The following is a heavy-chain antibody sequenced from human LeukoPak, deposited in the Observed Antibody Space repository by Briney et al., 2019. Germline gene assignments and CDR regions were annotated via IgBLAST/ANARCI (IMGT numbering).Heavy chain of an antibody. Sequence: ASVKVSCKASGYTFTGYYIHWVRQAPGQGLEWMGWINPNSGSTNYAQKFQGRVTMTTDTSTSTAYMDLRSLRSDDTAVYYCARDHGSPYSSGWYIGKNWFDPWGQGTLVTVSS. J-gene: IGHJ5*02. CDR3: ARDHGSPYSSGWYIGKNWFDP. CDR1: GYTFTGYY. V-gene: IGHV1-2*02. CDR2: INPNSGST. D-gene: IGHD6-19*01.